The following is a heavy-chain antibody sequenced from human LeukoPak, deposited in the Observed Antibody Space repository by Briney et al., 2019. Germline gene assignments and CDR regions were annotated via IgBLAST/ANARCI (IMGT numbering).Heavy chain of an antibody. CDR1: GFTFSDYY. CDR3: ARDVSGRITMVRGVTDY. D-gene: IGHD3-10*01. J-gene: IGHJ4*02. Sequence: GGSLRLSCAASGFTFSDYYMSWIRQAPGKGLEWVSYISSSGSTIYYADSVKGRFTISRGNAKNSLYLQMNSLRAEDTAVYYCARDVSGRITMVRGVTDYWGQGTLVTVSS. V-gene: IGHV3-11*01. CDR2: ISSSGSTI.